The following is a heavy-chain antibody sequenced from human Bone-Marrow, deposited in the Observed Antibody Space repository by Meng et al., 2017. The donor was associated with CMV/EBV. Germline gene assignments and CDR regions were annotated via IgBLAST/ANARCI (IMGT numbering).Heavy chain of an antibody. V-gene: IGHV3-48*03. Sequence: GGSLRLSCAASVFTFSSYKMNWVRQAPGKGLEWVSYISSSGSTIYYADCVKGRFTISRDNAKNSLYLQMNSRRAEDTAVYYCARESVIWQLRAAFDIWGQGTRVTGSS. D-gene: IGHD2-15*01. CDR1: VFTFSSYK. J-gene: IGHJ3*02. CDR2: ISSSGSTI. CDR3: ARESVIWQLRAAFDI.